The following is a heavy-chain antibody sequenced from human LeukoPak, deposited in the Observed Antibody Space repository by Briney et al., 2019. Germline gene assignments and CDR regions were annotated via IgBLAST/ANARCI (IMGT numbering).Heavy chain of an antibody. V-gene: IGHV3-49*04. Sequence: GGSLRLSCTASGFTFGDYAMSWVRQAPGKGLEWVGFIRSKAYGGTTEYAASVKGRFTISRDDSKSIAYLQMNSLKTEDTAVYYCTRDMVRGYYMDVWGKGTTVTISS. CDR2: IRSKAYGGTT. J-gene: IGHJ6*03. CDR1: GFTFGDYA. D-gene: IGHD3-10*01. CDR3: TRDMVRGYYMDV.